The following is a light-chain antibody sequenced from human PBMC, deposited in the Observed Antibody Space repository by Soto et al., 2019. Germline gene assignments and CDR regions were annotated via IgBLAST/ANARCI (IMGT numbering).Light chain of an antibody. CDR3: QQYGRSWT. Sequence: ESVLTQSPGTLSLSPGERATLSCRAGQSLASNYLAWYQQKPGQAPRLLNYGASIRATGIPDRFSGSGSGTDFTLTINRLDPEDSALYYCQQYGRSWTFGQGTKVEIK. J-gene: IGKJ1*01. CDR1: QSLASNY. CDR2: GAS. V-gene: IGKV3-20*01.